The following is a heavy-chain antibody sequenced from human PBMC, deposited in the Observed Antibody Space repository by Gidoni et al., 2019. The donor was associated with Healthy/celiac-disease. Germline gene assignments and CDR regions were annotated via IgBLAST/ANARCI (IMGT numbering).Heavy chain of an antibody. Sequence: EVQLVESGGVVVQPGGSLRLSCAASVFTFDDYTMHWVRQAPGKGLEWVSLISWDGGSTYYADSVKGRCTISRDNSKNSLYLQMNSLRTEDTALYYCAKDTRDSSGLDYWGQGTLVTVSS. J-gene: IGHJ4*02. V-gene: IGHV3-43*01. D-gene: IGHD3-22*01. CDR3: AKDTRDSSGLDY. CDR1: VFTFDDYT. CDR2: ISWDGGST.